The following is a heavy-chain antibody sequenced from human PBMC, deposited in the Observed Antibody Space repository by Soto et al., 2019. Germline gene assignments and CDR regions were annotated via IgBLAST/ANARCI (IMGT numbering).Heavy chain of an antibody. CDR1: GGSISSGNYY. V-gene: IGHV4-30-4*01. D-gene: IGHD2-15*01. CDR3: ATMGTPATGLYFFDS. Sequence: QVQLQESGPGLVKPSQTLSLTCTVSGGSISSGNYYWSWIRQPPGKGLEWIGFISYSGSTYYSTSRRGRVTISVYTSKRQFSLNLSFVTAADTAVYYCATMGTPATGLYFFDSWGQGSLVTVSS. J-gene: IGHJ4*02. CDR2: ISYSGST.